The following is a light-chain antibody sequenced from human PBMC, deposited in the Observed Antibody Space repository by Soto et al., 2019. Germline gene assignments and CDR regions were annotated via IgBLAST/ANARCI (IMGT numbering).Light chain of an antibody. CDR3: AVGDDSLSTWV. CDR1: SSNIGSNF. V-gene: IGLV1-51*01. J-gene: IGLJ3*02. Sequence: QSVLTQPPSLSAAPGQRVTISCSGGSSNIGSNFVSWFQQLPGAAPNLLIYDNDVRPSEIPDRFSGSKSGTSATLAITGLQTGDDGIYFCAVGDDSLSTWVFGGGTKLTVL. CDR2: DND.